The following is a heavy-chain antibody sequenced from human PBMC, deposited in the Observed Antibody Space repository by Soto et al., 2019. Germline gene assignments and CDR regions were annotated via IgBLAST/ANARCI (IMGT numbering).Heavy chain of an antibody. CDR3: ARHPTSRVGASPNYYYYGMDV. V-gene: IGHV5-51*01. CDR1: GYSFTSDW. Sequence: GESLKISCRGSGYSFTSDWIGWVRQMPVKGLEWMGIIYPGDSDTRYSPSFQGQVTISADKSVSTAYLQWSSLKASDTAMYYCARHPTSRVGASPNYYYYGMDVWGQGTTVTVSS. J-gene: IGHJ6*02. CDR2: IYPGDSDT. D-gene: IGHD1-26*01.